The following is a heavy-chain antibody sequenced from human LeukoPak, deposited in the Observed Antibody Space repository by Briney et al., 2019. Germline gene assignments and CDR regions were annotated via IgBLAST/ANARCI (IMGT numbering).Heavy chain of an antibody. V-gene: IGHV4-39*01. J-gene: IGHJ4*02. CDR3: ARTRSVAAAFYFDY. D-gene: IGHD6-13*01. CDR1: GGSISSSSYY. Sequence: SETLSLTCTVSGGSISSSSYYWGWIRQPPGKGLEWIGSIYYSGSTYYNPSLKSRVTISVDTSKNQFSLKLSSVTAADTAVYYCARTRSVAAAFYFDYWGRGTLVTVSS. CDR2: IYYSGST.